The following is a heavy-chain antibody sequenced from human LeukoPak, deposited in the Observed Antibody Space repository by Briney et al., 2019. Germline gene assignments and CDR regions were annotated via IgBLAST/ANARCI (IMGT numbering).Heavy chain of an antibody. CDR2: IYYSVDT. CDR1: GGSISSYY. V-gene: IGHV4-59*01. Sequence: SETLCLTCTVSGGSISSYYWSWIRQPPGKGREWIGYIYYSVDTNYNPSPKSRVTISVDTSKNQFALKLSSVAAADTAVYYCAGGGFDYWGQGTLVTVSS. D-gene: IGHD3-10*01. CDR3: AGGGFDY. J-gene: IGHJ4*02.